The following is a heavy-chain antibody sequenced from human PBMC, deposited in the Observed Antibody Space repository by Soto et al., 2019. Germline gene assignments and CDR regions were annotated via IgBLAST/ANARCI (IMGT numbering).Heavy chain of an antibody. CDR3: ARVRVRGYYYYYYGMDV. Sequence: VKVSCKASGYTFTIYGISWVRQAPGQGLEWMGWISAYNGNTNYAQKLQGRVTMTTDTSTSTAYMELRSLRSDDTAVYYCARVRVRGYYYYYYGMDVWGQGTTVTVSS. V-gene: IGHV1-18*01. CDR2: ISAYNGNT. CDR1: GYTFTIYG. D-gene: IGHD2-21*01. J-gene: IGHJ6*02.